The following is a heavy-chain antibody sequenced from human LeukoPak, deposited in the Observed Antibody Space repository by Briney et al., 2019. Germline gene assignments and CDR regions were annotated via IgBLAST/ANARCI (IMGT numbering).Heavy chain of an antibody. J-gene: IGHJ5*02. CDR2: IHCSGTT. D-gene: IGHD4-17*01. V-gene: IGHV4-39*01. Sequence: SETLSLTCTVSGVSISTSISTGNYYWAWIRQPPGKGLEWIGSIHCSGTTYYNPSLKSRVIISVDTSKNQFSLRLNSVTAADTAVYYCARLRTTVTYNWFDPWGQGTLVTVSS. CDR3: ARLRTTVTYNWFDP. CDR1: GVSISTSISTGNYY.